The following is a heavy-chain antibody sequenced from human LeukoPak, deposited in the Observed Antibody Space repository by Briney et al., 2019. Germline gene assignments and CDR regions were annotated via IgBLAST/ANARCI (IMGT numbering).Heavy chain of an antibody. J-gene: IGHJ2*01. CDR1: GITFNNAW. CDR3: TTQGNLNRRMIDWYFDL. Sequence: GGSLRLSCAVSGITFNNAWMTWVRQAPGKGLEWVGRIKSKADGGTTDYAAPVKGRFSISREDSKTTVHLQVDTLKADDTAVYYCTTQGNLNRRMIDWYFDLWGRGTLVTVSS. CDR2: IKSKADGGTT. V-gene: IGHV3-15*01. D-gene: IGHD1-14*01.